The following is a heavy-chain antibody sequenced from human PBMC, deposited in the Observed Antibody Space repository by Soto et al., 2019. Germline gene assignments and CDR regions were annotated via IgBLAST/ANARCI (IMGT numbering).Heavy chain of an antibody. CDR1: GFTFSSYA. CDR3: ATDWDFLDYGDEISDY. V-gene: IGHV3-30-3*01. J-gene: IGHJ4*02. D-gene: IGHD4-17*01. CDR2: ISYDGSNK. Sequence: QVQLVESGGGVVQPGRSLRLSCAASGFTFSSYAMHWVRQAPGKGLEWVAVISYDGSNKYYADSVKGRFTISRDNSKNTLYLQMNSLRAEDTAVYYCATDWDFLDYGDEISDYWGQGTLVTVSS.